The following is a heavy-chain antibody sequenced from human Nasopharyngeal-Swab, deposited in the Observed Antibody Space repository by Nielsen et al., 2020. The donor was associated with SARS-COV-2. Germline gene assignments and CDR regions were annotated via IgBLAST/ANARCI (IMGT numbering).Heavy chain of an antibody. CDR3: ARDRGFYYDSSGYYFGYWYFDL. Sequence: SVQVSCKASGGIFINYANSWVRQAPGQGLEWMGRIIPILDIANYAQKFQGRVTITADKSTSTAYMELSSLRSEDTAVYYCARDRGFYYDSSGYYFGYWYFDLWGRGTLVTVSS. CDR1: GGIFINYA. CDR2: IIPILDIA. J-gene: IGHJ2*01. D-gene: IGHD3-22*01. V-gene: IGHV1-69*04.